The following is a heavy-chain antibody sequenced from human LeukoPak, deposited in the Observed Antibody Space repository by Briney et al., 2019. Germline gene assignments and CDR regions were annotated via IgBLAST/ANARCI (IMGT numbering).Heavy chain of an antibody. Sequence: PGGSLRLSCAAAGFTFSSYWMSWVRQAPGKGREWVANIKQDGSEKDYVDSVKGRFTISRDNAKNSLYLQMNSLRAEDTAVYSCARASSAVTMVRGVISHYYYMDVWGKGTTVTVSS. V-gene: IGHV3-7*01. CDR3: ARASSAVTMVRGVISHYYYMDV. J-gene: IGHJ6*03. D-gene: IGHD3-10*01. CDR1: GFTFSSYW. CDR2: IKQDGSEK.